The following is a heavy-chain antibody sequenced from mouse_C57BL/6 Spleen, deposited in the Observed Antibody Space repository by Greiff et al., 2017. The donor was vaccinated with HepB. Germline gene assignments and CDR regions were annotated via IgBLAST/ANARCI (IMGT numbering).Heavy chain of an antibody. D-gene: IGHD2-4*01. CDR1: GYTFTSYW. J-gene: IGHJ1*03. CDR3: ARIGAIYYDYGDWYFDV. CDR2: IHPNSGST. V-gene: IGHV1-64*01. Sequence: QVQLQQSGAELVKPGASVKLSCKASGYTFTSYWMHWVKQRPGQGLEWIGMIHPNSGSTNYNEKFKSKATLTVDKSSSTAYMQLSSLTSEDSAVYYCARIGAIYYDYGDWYFDVWGTGTTVTVSS.